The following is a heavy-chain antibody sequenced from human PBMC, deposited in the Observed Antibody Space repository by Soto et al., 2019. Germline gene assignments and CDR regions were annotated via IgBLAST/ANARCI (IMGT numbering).Heavy chain of an antibody. CDR3: ARLYYDYV. V-gene: IGHV3-48*02. Sequence: PGGSLRLSCRASRYDFRTYGMNWVRQAPGQGLEWIAYVSLDSDTIQYADSVKGRFTISRDDAENSLYLQMDSLRDEDTATYYCARLYYDYVWGQGTTVTVSS. J-gene: IGHJ6*02. CDR1: RYDFRTYG. CDR2: VSLDSDTI. D-gene: IGHD3-3*01.